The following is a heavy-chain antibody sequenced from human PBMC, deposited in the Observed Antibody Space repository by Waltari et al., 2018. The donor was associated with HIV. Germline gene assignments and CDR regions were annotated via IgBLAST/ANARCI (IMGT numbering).Heavy chain of an antibody. CDR2: IYWDDDK. CDR1: GVSFSASGVG. CDR3: AHRRAFSGDLEF. V-gene: IGHV2-5*02. D-gene: IGHD2-15*01. J-gene: IGHJ4*02. Sequence: QITLKESGPTLLKPTQTLTLTCSFSGVSFSASGVGVGWIRQSPGKALEWLGIIYWDDDKRYSPSLKSRLNITKETSKNEVVLTMTNMEPVDTATYYCAHRRAFSGDLEFWGQGILVTVSS.